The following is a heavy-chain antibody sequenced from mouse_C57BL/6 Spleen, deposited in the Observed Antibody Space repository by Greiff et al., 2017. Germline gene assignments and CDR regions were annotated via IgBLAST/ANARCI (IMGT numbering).Heavy chain of an antibody. CDR3: ARLWLRDYYAMDY. J-gene: IGHJ4*01. V-gene: IGHV1-63*01. Sequence: QVQLQQSGAELVRPGTSVKMSCKASGYTFTNYWIGWAKQRPGHGLEWIGDIYPGGGYTNYNEKFKGKATLTADKSSSTAYMQFSSLTSEDSAIYYCARLWLRDYYAMDYWGQGTSVTVSS. D-gene: IGHD2-2*01. CDR2: IYPGGGYT. CDR1: GYTFTNYW.